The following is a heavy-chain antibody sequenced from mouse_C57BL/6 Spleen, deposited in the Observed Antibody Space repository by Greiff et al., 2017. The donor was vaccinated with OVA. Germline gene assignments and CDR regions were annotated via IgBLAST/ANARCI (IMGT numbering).Heavy chain of an antibody. CDR2: ISSGSSTI. CDR1: GFTFSDYG. J-gene: IGHJ1*03. V-gene: IGHV5-17*01. CDR3: AIKTFDV. Sequence: EVMLVESGGGLVKPGGSLKLSCAASGFTFSDYGMHWVRQAPEKGLEWVAYISSGSSTINYADTVKGRFTISRDNAKNTLFLQMTSLRSEDTAMYYCAIKTFDVWGTGTTVTVSS.